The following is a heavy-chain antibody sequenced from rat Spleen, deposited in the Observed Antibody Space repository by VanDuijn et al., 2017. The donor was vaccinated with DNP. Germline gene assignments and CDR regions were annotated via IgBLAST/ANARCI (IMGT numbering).Heavy chain of an antibody. CDR1: GFPFKNYW. V-gene: IGHV5-31*01. CDR3: ARSGDYYSGDGFAY. D-gene: IGHD1-1*01. CDR2: ITSGGGST. Sequence: EVQLVESGGDLVQPGRSLKLSCVASGFPFKNYWMTWIRQFPGKGLEWVASITSGGGSTYYLDSVKGRFTISRDNAKSSLYLQMNSLKSEDTATYYCARSGDYYSGDGFAYWGQGTLVTVSS. J-gene: IGHJ3*01.